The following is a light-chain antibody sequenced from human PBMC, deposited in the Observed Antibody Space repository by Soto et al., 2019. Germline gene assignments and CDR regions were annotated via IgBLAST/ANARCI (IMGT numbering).Light chain of an antibody. J-gene: IGKJ2*01. CDR2: DAS. CDR1: QSISSW. Sequence: DFQITQSPSTLSASVGDRVTITCRASQSISSWLAWYQQKPGKAPKLLIYDASSLESGVPSRFSGSGSGTEFTLTISSLQPDDFATYYCQQYNSYLFGQGTKLEIK. CDR3: QQYNSYL. V-gene: IGKV1-5*01.